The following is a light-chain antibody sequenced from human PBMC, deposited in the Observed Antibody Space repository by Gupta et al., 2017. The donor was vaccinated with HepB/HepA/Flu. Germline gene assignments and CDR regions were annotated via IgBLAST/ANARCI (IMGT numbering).Light chain of an antibody. CDR3: VLDMGSGSWV. CDR1: SGSVSTSYY. CDR2: STN. V-gene: IGLV8-61*01. J-gene: IGLJ3*02. Sequence: TVVTQEPSFSVSPGGTVTLTCGLSSGSVSTSYYPSWYQQTPGQAPRTLIYSTNTRSSGVPDRFSGSIRGNKAALTITGAQADDESDYYCVLDMGSGSWVFGGGTKLTVL.